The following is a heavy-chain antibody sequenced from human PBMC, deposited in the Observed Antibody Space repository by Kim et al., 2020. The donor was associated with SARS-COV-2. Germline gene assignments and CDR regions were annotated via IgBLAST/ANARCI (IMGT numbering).Heavy chain of an antibody. J-gene: IGHJ4*02. Sequence: GGSLRLSCAASGFTFSSYGMHWVRQAPGKGLEWVAVIWYDGSNKYYADSVKGRFTISRDNSKNTLYLQMNSLRAEDTAVYYCAKGSSSSSYYFDYWGQGTLVTVSS. CDR3: AKGSSSSSYYFDY. CDR2: IWYDGSNK. CDR1: GFTFSSYG. V-gene: IGHV3-33*06. D-gene: IGHD6-6*01.